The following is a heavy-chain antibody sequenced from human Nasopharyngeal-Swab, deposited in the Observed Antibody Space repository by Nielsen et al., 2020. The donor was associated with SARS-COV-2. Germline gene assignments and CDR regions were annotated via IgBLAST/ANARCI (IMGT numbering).Heavy chain of an antibody. Sequence: GESLKISCAASGFRFSDHAMHWVRQAPGKGLEYVSAISSNGGSTYYADSVKGRFTISRDNSKNTLCLQMSSLRAEDTAVYYCVTGDIVATGDYYYGMDVWGQGTTVTVSS. CDR2: ISSNGGST. D-gene: IGHD5-12*01. V-gene: IGHV3-64D*06. CDR1: GFRFSDHA. CDR3: VTGDIVATGDYYYGMDV. J-gene: IGHJ6*02.